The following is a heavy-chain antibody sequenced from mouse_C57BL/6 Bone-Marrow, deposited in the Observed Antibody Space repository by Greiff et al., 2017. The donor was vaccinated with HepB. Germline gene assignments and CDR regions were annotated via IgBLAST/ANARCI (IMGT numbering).Heavy chain of an antibody. Sequence: QVQLQQSGAELVRPGTSVKMSCKASGYTFTNYWIGWAKQRPGHGLEWIGDIYPGGGYTNYNEKFKGKATLTADKSSSTAYMQFSSLTSEDSAIYYCARRSPYDYGSSYGYWGQGTTLTVSS. D-gene: IGHD1-1*01. CDR3: ARRSPYDYGSSYGY. CDR1: GYTFTNYW. CDR2: IYPGGGYT. J-gene: IGHJ2*01. V-gene: IGHV1-63*01.